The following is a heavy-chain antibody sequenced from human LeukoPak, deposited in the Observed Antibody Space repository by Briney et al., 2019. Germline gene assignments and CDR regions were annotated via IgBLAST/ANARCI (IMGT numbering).Heavy chain of an antibody. CDR1: GYTFTSYG. J-gene: IGHJ4*02. Sequence: ASVKVSCKASGYTFTSYGISWVRQAPGQGLEWMGWISAYNGNTIYAQKFQGRVTMTEDTSTDTAYMELSSLRSEDTAVYYCATSQSIVGDTPFDYWGQGTLVTVSS. CDR3: ATSQSIVGDTPFDY. CDR2: ISAYNGNT. D-gene: IGHD1-26*01. V-gene: IGHV1-18*01.